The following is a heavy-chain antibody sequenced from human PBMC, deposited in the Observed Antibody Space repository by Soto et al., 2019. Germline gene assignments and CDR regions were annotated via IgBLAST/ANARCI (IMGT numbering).Heavy chain of an antibody. Sequence: PSEILSLTCAVYGGSFSGHYWSWIRQPPGKGLEWIGEINHSGSTNSNPSLKSRVTISVDTSKNQFYLKLRSVTAADTAVYYCARGISMIVEAQGGAPDNYYFDSWGQGTQVTVS. CDR3: ARGISMIVEAQGGAPDNYYFDS. CDR1: GGSFSGHY. J-gene: IGHJ4*02. CDR2: INHSGST. V-gene: IGHV4-34*01. D-gene: IGHD3-22*01.